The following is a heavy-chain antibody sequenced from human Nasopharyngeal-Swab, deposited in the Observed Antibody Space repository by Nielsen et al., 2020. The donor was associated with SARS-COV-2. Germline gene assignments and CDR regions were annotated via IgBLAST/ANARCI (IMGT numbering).Heavy chain of an antibody. J-gene: IGHJ4*02. CDR1: GFTVSSNY. CDR3: ARDYCGGDCYGDY. Sequence: GESLKISCAASGFTVSSNYMSWVRQAPGKGLEWASVIYSGGSTYYADSVKGRFTISRDNSKNTLYLQMNSLRAEDTAVYYCARDYCGGDCYGDYWGQGTLVTVSS. D-gene: IGHD2-21*02. V-gene: IGHV3-66*01. CDR2: IYSGGST.